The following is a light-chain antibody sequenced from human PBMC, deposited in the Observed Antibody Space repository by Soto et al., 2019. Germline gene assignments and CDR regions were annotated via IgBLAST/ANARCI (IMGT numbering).Light chain of an antibody. CDR3: QQYIRWPLT. J-gene: IGKJ4*01. V-gene: IGKV3-15*01. CDR1: QSVARN. Sequence: EKVMTQSPATLSVSLGERATLSCRASQSVARNLAWYQQKPGQAPRLLIYAASTRTTGTPARFSGSGSGTEFTLTISSLQSEDFAVYYCQQYIRWPLTLGGGTKVDI. CDR2: AAS.